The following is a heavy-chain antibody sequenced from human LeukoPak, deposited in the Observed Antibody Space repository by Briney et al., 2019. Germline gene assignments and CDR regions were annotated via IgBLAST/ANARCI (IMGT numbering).Heavy chain of an antibody. D-gene: IGHD3-10*01. V-gene: IGHV3-33*01. CDR1: GFTFSSYG. CDR2: IWYDGSNK. CDR3: ARAPYGSGNDYYYYYMDV. Sequence: PGGSLRLSCAASGFTFSSYGMHWVCQAPGKGLEWVAVIWYDGSNKYYADSVKGRFTISRDNSKNTLYLQMNSLRAEDTAVYYCARAPYGSGNDYYYYYMDVWGKGTTVTVSS. J-gene: IGHJ6*03.